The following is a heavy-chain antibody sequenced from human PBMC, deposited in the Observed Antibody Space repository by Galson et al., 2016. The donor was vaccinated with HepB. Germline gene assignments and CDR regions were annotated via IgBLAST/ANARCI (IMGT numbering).Heavy chain of an antibody. Sequence: ETLSLTCTVSGASISGYYLSWIRQPPGKGLEWIGYIYYSGRTNYNPSLKSRVTISVDTSKDQFSLKLSSVTAADTAVYYCARDDSGGWYGFPYGMDVWGQGTTVTVSS. CDR3: ARDDSGGWYGFPYGMDV. CDR1: GASISGYY. J-gene: IGHJ6*02. V-gene: IGHV4-59*01. D-gene: IGHD6-19*01. CDR2: IYYSGRT.